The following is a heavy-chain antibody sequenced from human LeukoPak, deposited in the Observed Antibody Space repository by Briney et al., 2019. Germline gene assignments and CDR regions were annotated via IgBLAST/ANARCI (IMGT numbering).Heavy chain of an antibody. CDR1: GFTFSSHA. J-gene: IGHJ4*02. V-gene: IGHV3-30*01. Sequence: GGSLRLSCAASGFTFSSHAMHWVRQAPGKGLEWVGIISKDGSIKYYADSMKGRLTVSRDNSRNTLCLQMNSLRAEDTSIYYCVRGQTIMAAAGLDYWGQGTLVTVSS. CDR3: VRGQTIMAAAGLDY. CDR2: ISKDGSIK. D-gene: IGHD6-13*01.